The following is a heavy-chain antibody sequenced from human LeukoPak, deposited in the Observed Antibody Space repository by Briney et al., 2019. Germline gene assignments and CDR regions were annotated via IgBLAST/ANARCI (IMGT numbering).Heavy chain of an antibody. J-gene: IGHJ4*02. D-gene: IGHD3-10*01. CDR1: GGTFSSYA. Sequence: GASVKVSCKASGGTFSSYAISWVRQAPGQGLERMGGIIPIFGTANYAQKFQGRVTITADESTSTAYMELSSLRSEDTAVYYCARAGSGSLRLFDYWGQGTLVTVSS. V-gene: IGHV1-69*13. CDR3: ARAGSGSLRLFDY. CDR2: IIPIFGTA.